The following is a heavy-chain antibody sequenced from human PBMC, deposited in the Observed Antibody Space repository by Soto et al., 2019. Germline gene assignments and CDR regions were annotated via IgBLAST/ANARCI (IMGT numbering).Heavy chain of an antibody. V-gene: IGHV4-31*03. CDR2: IYYSGST. CDR3: ARDSVEMATMRYFDY. J-gene: IGHJ4*02. Sequence: SGTLSLTCTVSGGSISSGGYYWSWIRQHPGKGLEWIGYIYYSGSTYYNPSLKSRVTISVDTSKNQFSLKLSSVTAADTAVYYCARDSVEMATMRYFDYWGQGTLVTVSS. CDR1: GGSISSGGYY. D-gene: IGHD5-12*01.